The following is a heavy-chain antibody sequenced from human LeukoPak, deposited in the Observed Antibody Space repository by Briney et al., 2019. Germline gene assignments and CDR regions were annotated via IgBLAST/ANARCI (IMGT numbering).Heavy chain of an antibody. CDR1: GFTFSSYA. CDR3: ATWRDKAAVS. J-gene: IGHJ5*02. V-gene: IGHV3-23*01. Sequence: GRSLRLSCAASGFTFSSYAMSWVSQAPGKGLEWVSAISSSGGGTYYADSVKGRFTISRDKSKNTLYLQMNSLRGEDTAVYYCATWRDKAAVSWGQGTLVTVSS. CDR2: ISSSGGGT. D-gene: IGHD6-13*01.